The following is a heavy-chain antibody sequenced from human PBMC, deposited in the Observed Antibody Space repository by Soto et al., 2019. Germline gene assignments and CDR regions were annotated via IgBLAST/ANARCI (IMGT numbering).Heavy chain of an antibody. J-gene: IGHJ2*01. D-gene: IGHD4-17*01. V-gene: IGHV1-3*05. CDR1: GYTFTSYA. CDR3: ARDGPQYGDYGWYFDL. Sequence: QVQLVQSGAEEKKPGASVKVSCKASGYTFTSYAMHWVRQAPGQRLEWMGWINAGNGNTKYSQKFQGRVTITRDTSASTAYMELSSLRSEDTAVYYCARDGPQYGDYGWYFDLWGRGTLVTVSS. CDR2: INAGNGNT.